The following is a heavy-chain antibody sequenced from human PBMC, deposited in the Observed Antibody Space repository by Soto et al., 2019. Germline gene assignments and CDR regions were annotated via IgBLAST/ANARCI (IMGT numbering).Heavy chain of an antibody. D-gene: IGHD3-10*01. Sequence: SETLSLTCTVSGGSISSSSYYWGWIRQPPGKGLEWIGSIYYSGSTYYNPSLKSRVTISVDTSKNQFSLELSSVTAADTAVYYCARHYYYGSGSYQTYYYYYGMDVWGQGTTVTV. CDR2: IYYSGST. CDR3: ARHYYYGSGSYQTYYYYYGMDV. CDR1: GGSISSSSYY. J-gene: IGHJ6*02. V-gene: IGHV4-39*01.